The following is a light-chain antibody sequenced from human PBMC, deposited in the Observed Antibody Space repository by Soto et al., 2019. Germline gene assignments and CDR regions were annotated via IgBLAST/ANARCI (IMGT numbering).Light chain of an antibody. V-gene: IGLV1-44*01. CDR2: SNN. Sequence: QSVLTQPPSASGTPGQRVTISCSGSSSNIGRNTVNWYQQLPGTDPKLLIYSNNQRPSGVPDRFAGSKTGTSASLAISGLQSEDEADYYCSAWDDSLNGHVFGTGTKLTVL. CDR3: SAWDDSLNGHV. J-gene: IGLJ1*01. CDR1: SSNIGRNT.